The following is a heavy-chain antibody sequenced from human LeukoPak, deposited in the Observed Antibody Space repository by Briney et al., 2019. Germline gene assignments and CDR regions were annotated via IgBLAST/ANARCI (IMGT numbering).Heavy chain of an antibody. V-gene: IGHV1-2*02. D-gene: IGHD6-19*01. CDR1: GYTFTGYY. J-gene: IGHJ6*03. CDR2: INPNSGGT. CDR3: ARAVRGDSSGWYDYYYYYMDV. Sequence: ASVKVSCKASGYTFTGYYMHWVRQAPGQGLEWMGWINPNSGGTNYAQKFQGRVTMTRDTSISTAYMELSRLRSDDTAVYYCARAVRGDSSGWYDYYYYYMDVWGKGTTVTISS.